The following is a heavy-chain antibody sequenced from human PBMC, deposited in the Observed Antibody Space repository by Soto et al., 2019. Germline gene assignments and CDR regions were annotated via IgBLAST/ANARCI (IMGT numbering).Heavy chain of an antibody. D-gene: IGHD3-16*01. CDR2: ISGSGGST. J-gene: IGHJ4*02. Sequence: EVQLLESGGGLVQPGGSLRLSCAASGFTFSSYAMNWVRQAPGKGLEWVSVISGSGGSTYYADSVKGRFTISRDNSKNTLYVQMSSLRAEDTAVYYCAKAISVYYAPLDHWGQGTRGTVSS. V-gene: IGHV3-23*01. CDR3: AKAISVYYAPLDH. CDR1: GFTFSSYA.